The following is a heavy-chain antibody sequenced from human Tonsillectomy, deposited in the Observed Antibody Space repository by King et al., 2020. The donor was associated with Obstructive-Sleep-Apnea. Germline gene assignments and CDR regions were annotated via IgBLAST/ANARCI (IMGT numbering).Heavy chain of an antibody. D-gene: IGHD6-19*01. CDR1: GYSFISYW. Sequence: VQLVESGAEVKKPGESLKISCQGSGYSFISYWIGWVRQMPGKGLEWMAMIDPGDSDIKYSPSFQGLVTMSVDKSSSTAYLQWSSLNVSDTALYFCARGAVAGTLRDYYFDYWGRGTLVTVPS. CDR2: IDPGDSDI. CDR3: ARGAVAGTLRDYYFDY. V-gene: IGHV5-51*01. J-gene: IGHJ4*02.